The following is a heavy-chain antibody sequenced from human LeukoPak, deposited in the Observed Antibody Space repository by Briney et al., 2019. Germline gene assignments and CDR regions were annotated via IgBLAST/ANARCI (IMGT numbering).Heavy chain of an antibody. D-gene: IGHD6-13*01. CDR3: ARRSSWLRHFDY. Sequence: SETLSLTCTVSGGSISSSSYYWSWIRQPPGKGLEWIGEINHSGSTNYNPSLKSRVTISVDTSKNQFSLKLSSVTAADTAVYYCARRSSWLRHFDYWGQGTLVTVSS. CDR1: GGSISSSSYY. J-gene: IGHJ4*02. CDR2: INHSGST. V-gene: IGHV4-39*07.